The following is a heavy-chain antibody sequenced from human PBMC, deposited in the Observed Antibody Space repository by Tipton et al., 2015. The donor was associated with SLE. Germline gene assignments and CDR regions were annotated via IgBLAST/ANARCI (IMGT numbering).Heavy chain of an antibody. CDR1: GFTLSHYP. CDR2: ISNDGSDK. J-gene: IGHJ6*02. V-gene: IGHV3-30-3*01. Sequence: SLRLSCAASGFTLSHYPLHWVRRPPGKGLEWLTLISNDGSDKYYADSVKGRFTISRDNSKNTLYLQMNSLRAEDTAVYYCARVLIAVYGMDVWGQGTTVTVSS. CDR3: ARVLIAVYGMDV.